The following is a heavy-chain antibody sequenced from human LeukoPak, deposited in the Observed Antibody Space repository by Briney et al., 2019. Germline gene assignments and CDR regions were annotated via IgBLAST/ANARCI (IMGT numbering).Heavy chain of an antibody. CDR2: ISNNGGYT. CDR3: AKQLGYCSDGSCYFPY. V-gene: IGHV3-23*01. CDR1: GFTFSSSA. D-gene: IGHD2-15*01. Sequence: GGSLRLSCAASGFTFSSSAMSWVRQAPGKGLEWVSAISNNGGYTYYADSVQGRFTISRDNSKSTLCLQMNSLRAEDTAVYYYAKQLGYCSDGSCYFPYWGQGTLVTVSS. J-gene: IGHJ4*02.